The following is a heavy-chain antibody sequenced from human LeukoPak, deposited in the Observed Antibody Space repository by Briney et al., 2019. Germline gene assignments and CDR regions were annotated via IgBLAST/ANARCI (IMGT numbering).Heavy chain of an antibody. V-gene: IGHV4-4*07. Sequence: SETLSLTCTVSGGSISSYYWSWIRQPAGKGLEWIGRIYTGGSTNYNPSLKSRVTMSVDTSKNQISLKLSSVTAADTAVYYCARDISSQDAFDIWGQGTMVTVSS. J-gene: IGHJ3*02. D-gene: IGHD3-3*02. CDR2: IYTGGST. CDR1: GGSISSYY. CDR3: ARDISSQDAFDI.